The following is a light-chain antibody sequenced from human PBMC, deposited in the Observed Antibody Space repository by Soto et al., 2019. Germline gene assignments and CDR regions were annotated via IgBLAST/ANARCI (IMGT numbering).Light chain of an antibody. CDR3: QQSYRTPYT. CDR1: QGISTY. CDR2: AAS. V-gene: IGKV1-39*01. Sequence: EIQMTQSPSSLSASVGDKVTITCRASQGISTYLVWYQQRQGRDPNLLIYAASSLLSGVPSRFSGSGSGTDFTLTISSLQPEDFATYYCQQSYRTPYTFGQRTKLETK. J-gene: IGKJ2*01.